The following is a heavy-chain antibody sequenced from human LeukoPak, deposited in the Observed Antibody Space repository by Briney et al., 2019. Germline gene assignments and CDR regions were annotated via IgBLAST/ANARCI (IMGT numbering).Heavy chain of an antibody. CDR3: ASLYSGNYP. CDR1: GGSFSGYY. V-gene: IGHV4-34*01. J-gene: IGHJ5*02. Sequence: SETLSLTCAVYGGSFSGYYLSWIRQPPGKGLEWIGEINHSGSTNYNPSLKSRVTISVDTSKNQFSLKLSSVTAADTAVYYCASLYSGNYPWGQGTLVTVSS. CDR2: INHSGST. D-gene: IGHD1-26*01.